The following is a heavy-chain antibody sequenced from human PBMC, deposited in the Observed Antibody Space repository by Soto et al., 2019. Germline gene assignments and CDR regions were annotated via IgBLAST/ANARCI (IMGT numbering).Heavy chain of an antibody. CDR1: GGSLSNYA. J-gene: IGHJ4*02. Sequence: VQVVQSGAEVKSPGSSVKISCKPSGGSLSNYALSWVRQAPGQGLEWMGGIIPVSGTTKYAPKFEGRLMMTADESTTTAYMELSGLRYADTAIYYCARGGRWDSLSSASATFDYWGQGTLVTVSS. CDR2: IIPVSGTT. CDR3: ARGGRWDSLSSASATFDY. D-gene: IGHD1-26*01. V-gene: IGHV1-69*12.